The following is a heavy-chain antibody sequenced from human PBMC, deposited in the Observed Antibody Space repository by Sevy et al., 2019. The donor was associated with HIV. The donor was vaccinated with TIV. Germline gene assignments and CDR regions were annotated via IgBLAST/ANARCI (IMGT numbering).Heavy chain of an antibody. V-gene: IGHV3-30-3*01. CDR1: GFTFSSYA. CDR3: AKTILAYGSGAAFDY. D-gene: IGHD3-10*01. J-gene: IGHJ4*02. Sequence: GGSLRLSCAASGFTFSSYAMHWVRQAPGKGLEWVAVISYDGSNKYYADSVKGRFTISRDNSKNTLYLQMNSLRAEDTAGYYCAKTILAYGSGAAFDYWGQGTLVTVSS. CDR2: ISYDGSNK.